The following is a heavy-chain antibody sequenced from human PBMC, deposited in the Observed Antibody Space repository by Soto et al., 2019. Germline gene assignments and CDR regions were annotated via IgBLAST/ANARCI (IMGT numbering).Heavy chain of an antibody. V-gene: IGHV3-33*06. CDR2: IWYDGRNK. CDR3: AKEPGMRQLDGFDV. Sequence: QGQLVESGGGVVQPGKSLRLSCAASGFTFSSLGMHWVRQAPGKGLEWVAVIWYDGRNKYYIDSVKGRFIISRDNSKNTLYLQMNSLRAEDTGVYYCAKEPGMRQLDGFDVWGQGTMVTVSS. CDR1: GFTFSSLG. J-gene: IGHJ3*01. D-gene: IGHD6-13*01.